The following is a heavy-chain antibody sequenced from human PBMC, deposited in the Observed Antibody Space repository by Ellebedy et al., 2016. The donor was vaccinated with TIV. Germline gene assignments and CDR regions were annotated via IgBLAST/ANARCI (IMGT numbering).Heavy chain of an antibody. V-gene: IGHV1-69*06. CDR2: IIHIFGTA. CDR1: GGTFSSYA. J-gene: IGHJ6*02. Sequence: SVKVSCXASGGTFSSYAISWVRQAPGQGLEWMGGIIHIFGTANYAQKFQGRVTITADKSTSTAYMELSSLRSEDRAVYYCATDIVVVPGHYGMDVWGQGTTVTVSS. D-gene: IGHD2-2*01. CDR3: ATDIVVVPGHYGMDV.